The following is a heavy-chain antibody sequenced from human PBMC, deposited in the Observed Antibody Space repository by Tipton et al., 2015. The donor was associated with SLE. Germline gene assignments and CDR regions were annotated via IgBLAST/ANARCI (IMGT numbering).Heavy chain of an antibody. CDR3: ARVKPRGGMDV. CDR2: IYYSGST. D-gene: IGHD3-10*01. V-gene: IGHV4-39*07. CDR1: GGSISSSSYY. Sequence: TLSLTCTVSGGSISSSSYYWGWIRQPPGKGLEWIGSIYYSGSTYYNPSLKSRVTISVDTSKNQFSLKLSSVTAADTAVYYCARVKPRGGMDVWGQGTTVTVSS. J-gene: IGHJ6*02.